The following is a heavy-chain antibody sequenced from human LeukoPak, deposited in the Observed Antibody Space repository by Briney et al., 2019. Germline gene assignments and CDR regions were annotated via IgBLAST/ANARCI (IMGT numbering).Heavy chain of an antibody. D-gene: IGHD3-10*01. Sequence: SETLSLTCTVSGYSISSDYYWGWIRQPPGKGLEWIGSIYHSGTTYYNPSLKSRVTISIDTSKNQFSLKLSSVTAADTAVYYCARGRSLGYWGQGTLVTVSS. V-gene: IGHV4-38-2*02. CDR3: ARGRSLGY. CDR2: IYHSGTT. CDR1: GYSISSDYY. J-gene: IGHJ4*02.